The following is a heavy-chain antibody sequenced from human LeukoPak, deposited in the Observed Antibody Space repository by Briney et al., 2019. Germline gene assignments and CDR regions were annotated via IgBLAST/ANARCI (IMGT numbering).Heavy chain of an antibody. CDR3: ARDFSTSSGFKVGVDF. J-gene: IGHJ4*02. CDR1: GYTFTNYG. D-gene: IGHD3-22*01. V-gene: IGHV1-18*01. Sequence: ASVKVSCKASGYTFTNYGITSVRQAPGQGLELRGWISAYNGDTKYAQKVQGRLTMTTDASTSTAYMELRSLTSDDTAVYYCARDFSTSSGFKVGVDFGGQGTLVTVSS. CDR2: ISAYNGDT.